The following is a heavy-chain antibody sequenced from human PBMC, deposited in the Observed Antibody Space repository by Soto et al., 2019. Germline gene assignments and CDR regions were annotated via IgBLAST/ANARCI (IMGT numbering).Heavy chain of an antibody. CDR1: GGSIGSSSYY. CDR3: ARQLYCTNGVCSLHYYYYMDV. V-gene: IGHV4-39*01. J-gene: IGHJ6*03. Sequence: SETLSLTCTVSGGSIGSSSYYWGWIRQPPGKGLEWIGSIYYSGSTYYNPSLKSRVTISVDTSKNQFSLKLSSVTAADTAVYYCARQLYCTNGVCSLHYYYYMDVWGKGTTVTVSS. D-gene: IGHD2-8*01. CDR2: IYYSGST.